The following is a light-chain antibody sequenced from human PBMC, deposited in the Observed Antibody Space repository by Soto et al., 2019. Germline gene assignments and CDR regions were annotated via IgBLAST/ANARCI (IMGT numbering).Light chain of an antibody. CDR1: SADIGNYNY. CDR3: LAYRHMARL. Sequence: QSVLTQPASVSASLGQSITISCTGTSADIGNYNYVSWYQQHPGKAPKLIIFEVSNRPSGVSTRFSASKSGNTASLTISGLQPEDEADYFCLAYRHMARLFGGGTKVTVL. V-gene: IGLV2-14*01. CDR2: EVS. J-gene: IGLJ3*02.